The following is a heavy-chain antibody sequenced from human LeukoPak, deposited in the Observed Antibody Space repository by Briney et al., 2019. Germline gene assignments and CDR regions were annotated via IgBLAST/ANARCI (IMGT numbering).Heavy chain of an antibody. D-gene: IGHD4-11*01. CDR2: IYHSGST. CDR1: GGSISSGGYY. V-gene: IGHV4-30-2*01. Sequence: PSETLSLTCTVSGGSISSGGYYWSWIRQPPGKGLEWIGYIYHSGSTYYNPSLKSRVTISIDTSKNQFSLKLSSVTAADTAVYYCAREGEYSNRLDPWGQGTLVTVSS. J-gene: IGHJ5*02. CDR3: AREGEYSNRLDP.